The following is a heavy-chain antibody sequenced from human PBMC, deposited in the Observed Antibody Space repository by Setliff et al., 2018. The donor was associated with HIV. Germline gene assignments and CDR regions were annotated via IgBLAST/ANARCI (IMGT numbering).Heavy chain of an antibody. CDR2: ISTYNGDT. Sequence: GASVKVSCKASGYTFTNYDISWVRQAPGHGLKWMGWISTYNGDTRFAQSLQGRVTLTTDTSTNTAYMEMRTLRSDDTAVYFCVRGVTRDISGYYRDEYFQHWGQGTPVTVSS. V-gene: IGHV1-18*01. CDR3: VRGVTRDISGYYRDEYFQH. D-gene: IGHD3-22*01. J-gene: IGHJ1*01. CDR1: GYTFTNYD.